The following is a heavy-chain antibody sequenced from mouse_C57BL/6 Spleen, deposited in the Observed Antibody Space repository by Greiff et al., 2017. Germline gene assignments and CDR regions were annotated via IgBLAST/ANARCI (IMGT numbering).Heavy chain of an antibody. D-gene: IGHD4-1*01. CDR1: GFNIKDDY. J-gene: IGHJ3*01. V-gene: IGHV14-4*01. Sequence: VQLQQSGAELVRPGASVKLSCTASGFNIKDDYMHWVKQRPEQGLEWIGWIDPENGDTEYASKFQGKATITADTSSNTAYLQLSSLTSEDTAVYYFTTGLGFAYWGQGTLVTVSA. CDR3: TTGLGFAY. CDR2: IDPENGDT.